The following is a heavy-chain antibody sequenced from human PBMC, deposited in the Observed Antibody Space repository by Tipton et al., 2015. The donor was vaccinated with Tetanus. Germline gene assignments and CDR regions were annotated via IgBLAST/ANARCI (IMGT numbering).Heavy chain of an antibody. J-gene: IGHJ3*01. Sequence: QLVQSGSELKKPGASVKISCKASGYNFKKYALNWVRQAPGQGLEWMGWINPKTGNPAYGQGFTGRFVFSLDTSVTTTYLEIDNLKTADTAMYFCARIFGDAFDLWGQGTKVTVSS. CDR2: INPKTGNP. D-gene: IGHD3-10*01. CDR1: GYNFKKYA. V-gene: IGHV7-4-1*01. CDR3: ARIFGDAFDL.